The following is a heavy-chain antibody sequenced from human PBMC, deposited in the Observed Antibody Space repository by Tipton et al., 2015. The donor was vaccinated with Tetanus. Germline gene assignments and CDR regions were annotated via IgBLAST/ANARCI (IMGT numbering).Heavy chain of an antibody. V-gene: IGHV3-30*18. CDR3: AKDRKDLFPGYYPLGREA. Sequence: SLRLSCAGSGFTFSSYGMHWVRQAPGKGLEWVAVISYDGKNEYFADSVKGRFTISRDNSKNTLFLQMNSLRAEDTAVYYCAKDRKDLFPGYYPLGREAWGQGTTVTVSS. CDR2: ISYDGKNE. J-gene: IGHJ6*02. D-gene: IGHD3-22*01. CDR1: GFTFSSYG.